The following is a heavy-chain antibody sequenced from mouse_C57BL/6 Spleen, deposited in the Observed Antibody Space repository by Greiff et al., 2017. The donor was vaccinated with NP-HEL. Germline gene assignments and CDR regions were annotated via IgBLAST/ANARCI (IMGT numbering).Heavy chain of an antibody. D-gene: IGHD1-1*01. CDR3: ARHWHYYGSSYGYFDV. Sequence: EVQLVESGGGLVKPGGSLKLSCAASGFTFSSYTMSWVRQTPEKRLEWVATISGGGGNTYYPDSVKGRFTISRDNAKNTLYLQMSSLRSEDTALYYCARHWHYYGSSYGYFDVWGTGITVTVSS. CDR2: ISGGGGNT. CDR1: GFTFSSYT. J-gene: IGHJ1*03. V-gene: IGHV5-9*01.